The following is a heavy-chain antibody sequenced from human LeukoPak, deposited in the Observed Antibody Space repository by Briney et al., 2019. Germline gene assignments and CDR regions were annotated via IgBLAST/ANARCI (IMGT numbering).Heavy chain of an antibody. CDR2: IYYSGST. J-gene: IGHJ4*02. D-gene: IGHD3-22*01. CDR1: GGSISSGGYY. Sequence: PSQTLSLTCTVSGGSISSGGYYWSWIRQHPGKGLEWIGYIYYSGSTYYNPSLKSRVTISVDTSKNQFSLKLSSVTAADTAVYYCARGSSGYSPFVYWGQGTLVTVSS. V-gene: IGHV4-31*03. CDR3: ARGSSGYSPFVY.